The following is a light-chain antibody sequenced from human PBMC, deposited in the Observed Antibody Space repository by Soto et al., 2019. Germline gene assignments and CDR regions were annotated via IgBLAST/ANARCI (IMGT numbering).Light chain of an antibody. CDR3: QQRSNWPIT. V-gene: IGKV3-11*01. Sequence: EIVLTQSPATLSVSPGERVTLSFSASQSAISNLAWYQQKPGQTPRLLIYDASTRATDIPARFSGSGSGTDFTLTISSLEPEDFALYYCQQRSNWPITFGQGTRLEI. CDR2: DAS. J-gene: IGKJ5*01. CDR1: QSAISN.